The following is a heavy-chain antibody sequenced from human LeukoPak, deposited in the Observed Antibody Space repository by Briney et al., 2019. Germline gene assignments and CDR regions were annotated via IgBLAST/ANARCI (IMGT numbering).Heavy chain of an antibody. V-gene: IGHV3-48*01. J-gene: IGHJ4*02. Sequence: GGSLRLSCAASGFTFSSYGMSWVGQAPGKGLEWISYISSSGTTIYYADSVKGRFTISRDNAKNSLSLQMNGLRADDTAVYYCARDFGSGRRWFDYWGRGTLVTVSS. D-gene: IGHD4-23*01. CDR1: GFTFSSYG. CDR2: ISSSGTTI. CDR3: ARDFGSGRRWFDY.